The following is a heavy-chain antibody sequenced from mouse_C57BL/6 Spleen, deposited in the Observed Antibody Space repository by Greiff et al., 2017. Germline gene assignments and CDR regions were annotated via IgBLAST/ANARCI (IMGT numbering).Heavy chain of an antibody. Sequence: QVQLKQSGPELVKPGPSVKISCKASGYTFTAHYLNWVKQRPGQGLEWIGKIGPGRGGTYYNEKFKGKATLTADKSSSTAYMQLSSLTSEDSAVYFCARSYYGSRGWYFGVWGTGTTVTVAS. D-gene: IGHD1-1*01. CDR1: GYTFTAHY. CDR2: IGPGRGGT. V-gene: IGHV1-77*01. J-gene: IGHJ1*03. CDR3: ARSYYGSRGWYFGV.